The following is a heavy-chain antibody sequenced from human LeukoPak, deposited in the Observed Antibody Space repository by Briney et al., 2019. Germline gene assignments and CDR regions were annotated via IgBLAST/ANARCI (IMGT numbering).Heavy chain of an antibody. CDR3: ARHNKWGLPDY. J-gene: IGHJ4*02. CDR2: IYYSGST. V-gene: IGHV4-39*01. Sequence: WVRQPPGKGLEWIGSIYYSGSTYYNPSLKSRVTISVDTSKNQFSLKLSSVTAADTAVYYCARHNKWGLPDYWGQGTLVTVSS. D-gene: IGHD7-27*01.